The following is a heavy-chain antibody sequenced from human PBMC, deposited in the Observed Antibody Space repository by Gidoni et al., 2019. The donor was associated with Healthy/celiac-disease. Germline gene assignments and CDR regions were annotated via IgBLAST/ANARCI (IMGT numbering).Heavy chain of an antibody. CDR3: ARARYYDSSGYFFDY. V-gene: IGHV3-20*03. Sequence: ALRFTFDDYGMSWVRQAPGKGLEWVSGMNWNGGSTGYADSVKGRFTISRDNAKNSLYLQMNSLRAEDTALYSCARARYYDSSGYFFDYWGQGTLVTFSS. CDR1: RFTFDDYG. CDR2: MNWNGGST. D-gene: IGHD3-22*01. J-gene: IGHJ4*02.